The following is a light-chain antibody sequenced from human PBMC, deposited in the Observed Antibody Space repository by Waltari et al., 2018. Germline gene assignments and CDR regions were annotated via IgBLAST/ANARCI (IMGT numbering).Light chain of an antibody. CDR1: QGISSY. J-gene: IGKJ4*01. CDR2: AAS. V-gene: IGKV1-9*01. Sequence: IQFTQSPSFLSASIGDIVTITSRASQGISSYLAWYQQKPGKAPKLLIYAASTLQSGVPSRFSGSGSGTEFTLTISSLQPEDFATYYCQELNTYPQSLTFGGGTKVEI. CDR3: QELNTYPQSLT.